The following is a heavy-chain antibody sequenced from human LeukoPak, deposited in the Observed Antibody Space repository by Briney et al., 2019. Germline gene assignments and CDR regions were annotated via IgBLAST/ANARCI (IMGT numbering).Heavy chain of an antibody. CDR2: INSDESSR. J-gene: IGHJ6*02. Sequence: GGSLRLSCAASGFTISSNWMHWVRQAPGKGLVWVSRINSDESSRNYADSVKGRFTISRDNAKNTLYLQMNSLRVEDTAVYYCVRGPDLKISYGMDVWGQGTTVTVSS. V-gene: IGHV3-74*01. CDR3: VRGPDLKISYGMDV. D-gene: IGHD3-16*01. CDR1: GFTISSNW.